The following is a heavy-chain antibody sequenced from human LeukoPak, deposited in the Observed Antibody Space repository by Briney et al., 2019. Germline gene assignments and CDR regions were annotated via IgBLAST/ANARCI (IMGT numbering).Heavy chain of an antibody. V-gene: IGHV3-7*01. CDR2: IKQDGSEK. Sequence: GGSLRLSCAASGYTFANYVINWVRQAPGKGLEWVANIKQDGSEKWFVDSVKGRFTISRDNAKNSLYLQMKSLRAEDTAVYYCARQPRGYFDYWGQGTLATVSS. D-gene: IGHD6-19*01. J-gene: IGHJ4*02. CDR1: GYTFANYV. CDR3: ARQPRGYFDY.